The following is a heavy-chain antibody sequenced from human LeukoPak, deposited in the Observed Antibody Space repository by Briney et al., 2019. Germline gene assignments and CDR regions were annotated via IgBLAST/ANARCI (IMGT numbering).Heavy chain of an antibody. Sequence: AASVKVSCTASGYTFTGYYMHWVRQAPGQGLEWMGRINPNSGGTNYAQKFQGRVTMTRDTSISTAYMELSRLRSDDTVVYYCASGPIRGARDPAYYYYGMDVWGQGTTVTVSS. D-gene: IGHD1-26*01. CDR2: INPNSGGT. CDR3: ASGPIRGARDPAYYYYGMDV. V-gene: IGHV1-2*05. J-gene: IGHJ6*02. CDR1: GYTFTGYY.